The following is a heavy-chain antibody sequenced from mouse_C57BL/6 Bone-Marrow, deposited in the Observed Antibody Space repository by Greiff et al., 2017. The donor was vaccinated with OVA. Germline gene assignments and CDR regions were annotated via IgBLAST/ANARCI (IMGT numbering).Heavy chain of an antibody. CDR1: GYTFTSYG. D-gene: IGHD1-1*01. J-gene: IGHJ3*01. Sequence: EVKLQQSGAELVRPGSSVKMSCKTSGYTFTSYGINWVKQRPGQGLEWIGYINPSSGYTKYNQKFKDKATLTADKSSSTAYMQLSSLTYEDSAVYYCARSYYGSSPAWFAYWGQGTLVTVSA. CDR2: INPSSGYT. CDR3: ARSYYGSSPAWFAY. V-gene: IGHV1-58*01.